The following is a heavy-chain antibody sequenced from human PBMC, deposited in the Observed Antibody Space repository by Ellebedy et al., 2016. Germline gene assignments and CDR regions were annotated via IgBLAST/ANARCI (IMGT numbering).Heavy chain of an antibody. CDR1: GYRFTSYW. Sequence: GESLKISCKGSGYRFTSYWIGWVRQMPGKGLEWMGIIYPRDSDTRYSPSFQGQVTISADKSISTAYLQWSSLKASDTAMYYCARLIDDSSGYYYKYYFDYWGQGTLVTVSS. CDR2: IYPRDSDT. V-gene: IGHV5-51*01. CDR3: ARLIDDSSGYYYKYYFDY. J-gene: IGHJ4*02. D-gene: IGHD3-22*01.